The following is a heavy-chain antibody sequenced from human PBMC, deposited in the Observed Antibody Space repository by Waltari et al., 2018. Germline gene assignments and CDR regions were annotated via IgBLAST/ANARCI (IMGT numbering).Heavy chain of an antibody. CDR1: GGTFSSYA. CDR2: IIPIFGTA. V-gene: IGHV1-69*01. J-gene: IGHJ6*02. Sequence: QVQLVQSGAEVKKPGSSVKVSCRASGGTFSSYAIRWVRQAPGQGLEWRGGIIPIFGTANYAQKFQGRVTITADESTSTAYMELSSLRSEDTAVYYCARPTRIAAVNPTGYYYGMDVWGQGTTVTVSS. CDR3: ARPTRIAAVNPTGYYYGMDV. D-gene: IGHD6-13*01.